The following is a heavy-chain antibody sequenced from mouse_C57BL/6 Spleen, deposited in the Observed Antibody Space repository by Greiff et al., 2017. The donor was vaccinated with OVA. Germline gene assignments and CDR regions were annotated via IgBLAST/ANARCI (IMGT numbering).Heavy chain of an antibody. D-gene: IGHD2-5*01. V-gene: IGHV5-9-1*02. Sequence: EVMLVESGEGLVKPGGSLKLSCAASGFTFSSYAMSWVRQTPEKRLEWVAYISSGGDYIYYADTVKGRFTISRDNARNTLYLQMSSLKSEDTAMYYCTRESNSYYFDYWGQGTTLTVSS. CDR3: TRESNSYYFDY. CDR1: GFTFSSYA. CDR2: ISSGGDYI. J-gene: IGHJ2*01.